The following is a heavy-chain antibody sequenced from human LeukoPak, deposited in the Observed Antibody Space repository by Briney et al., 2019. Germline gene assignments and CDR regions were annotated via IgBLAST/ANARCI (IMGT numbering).Heavy chain of an antibody. CDR2: INHSGST. J-gene: IGHJ3*02. CDR3: ARHIRRRGITMIVVAAFDI. V-gene: IGHV4-34*01. CDR1: AGSFSGYY. D-gene: IGHD3-22*01. Sequence: PSETLSLTCAVYAGSFSGYYWSWIRQPPGKGLEWIGEINHSGSTNYNPSLKSRVTISVDTSKNQFSLKLSSVTAADTAVYYCARHIRRRGITMIVVAAFDIWGQGTMVTVSS.